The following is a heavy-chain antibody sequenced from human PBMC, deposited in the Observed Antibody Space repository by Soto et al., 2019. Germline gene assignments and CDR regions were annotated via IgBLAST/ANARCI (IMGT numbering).Heavy chain of an antibody. J-gene: IGHJ4*02. Sequence: GESLKISCKGAEYSFTSYWIGWLRQMPGKGLEWMGVIYPGDSDTRYSPSFQGQVTISVDKSTSTAYLQWSSLKASDTAIYYCARQKYNILTGYSLCFDLWGQGTLVTVSS. CDR2: IYPGDSDT. CDR1: EYSFTSYW. D-gene: IGHD3-9*01. CDR3: ARQKYNILTGYSLCFDL. V-gene: IGHV5-51*01.